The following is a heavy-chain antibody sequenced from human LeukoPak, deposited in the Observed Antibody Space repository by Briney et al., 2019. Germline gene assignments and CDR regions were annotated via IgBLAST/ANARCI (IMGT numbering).Heavy chain of an antibody. CDR2: ISAYNGNT. V-gene: IGHV1-18*01. J-gene: IGHJ6*02. D-gene: IGHD2-2*01. Sequence: GASVKVSCKASGYTFTSYGISWVRQAPGQGLEWMGWISAYNGNTNYAQKLQGRVTMTTDTSTSTAYMELRSLRSDDTAVYYCARVLMRDIVVVPYTLSGRSMDVWGQGTTVTVSS. CDR1: GYTFTSYG. CDR3: ARVLMRDIVVVPYTLSGRSMDV.